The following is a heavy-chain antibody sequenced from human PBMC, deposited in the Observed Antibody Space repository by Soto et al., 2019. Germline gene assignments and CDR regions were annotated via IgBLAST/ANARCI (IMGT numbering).Heavy chain of an antibody. Sequence: PGGSLRLSCAVSGFTFGSYWMNWVRLIPGKGLEWVAYIKPDGSATYYVDSVKGRFTISRDNAKNSLYLQMNSLRVEDTSVYYCARAGYCGPGCYYYFDYWGHGTLVTVSS. CDR1: GFTFGSYW. CDR2: IKPDGSAT. CDR3: ARAGYCGPGCYYYFDY. J-gene: IGHJ4*01. D-gene: IGHD2-21*02. V-gene: IGHV3-7*01.